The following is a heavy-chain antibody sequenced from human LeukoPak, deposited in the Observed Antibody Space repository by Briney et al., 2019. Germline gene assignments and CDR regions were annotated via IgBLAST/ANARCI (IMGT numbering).Heavy chain of an antibody. CDR2: LSYDGSNK. Sequence: GGSLRLSCAASGFTFSSYAMHWVRQAPGKGLEWVAVLSYDGSNKYYADSVKGRFTISRDNSKNTLYLQMNSLRAEDTAVYYCAREESSWYACFDYWGEGTQVTVSS. V-gene: IGHV3-30*04. CDR1: GFTFSSYA. J-gene: IGHJ4*02. CDR3: AREESSWYACFDY. D-gene: IGHD6-13*01.